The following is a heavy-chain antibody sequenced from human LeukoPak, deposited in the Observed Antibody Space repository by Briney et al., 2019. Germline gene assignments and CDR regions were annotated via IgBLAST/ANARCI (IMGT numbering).Heavy chain of an antibody. CDR3: AGTDALYYYGMDV. CDR2: ISSSSSYI. CDR1: GFTFSSYS. J-gene: IGHJ6*02. Sequence: GGSLRLSCAASGFTFSSYSMNWVRQAPGKGLEWVSSISSSSSYIYCADSVKGRFTISRDNAKNSLYLQMNSLRAEDTAVYYCAGTDALYYYGMDVWGQGTTVTVSS. V-gene: IGHV3-21*01.